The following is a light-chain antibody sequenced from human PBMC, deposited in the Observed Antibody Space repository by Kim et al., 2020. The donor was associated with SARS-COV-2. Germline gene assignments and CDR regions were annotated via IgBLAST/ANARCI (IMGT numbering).Light chain of an antibody. CDR1: SSNIGSNT. V-gene: IGLV1-44*01. J-gene: IGLJ1*01. Sequence: ELTQPPSASGTPGQRVTISCSGSSSNIGSNTVNWYQQLPGTAPKLLIYSNNQRPSGVPDRFSGSKAGTSASLAISGLQSEDEADYYCAAWDDSLKGHYRFGKGTKVPVL. CDR3: AAWDDSLKGHYR. CDR2: SNN.